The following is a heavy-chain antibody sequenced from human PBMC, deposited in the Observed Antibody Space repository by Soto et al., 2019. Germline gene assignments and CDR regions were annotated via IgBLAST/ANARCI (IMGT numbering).Heavy chain of an antibody. CDR1: GYTFTSYY. CDR3: ARILYDFWSGHDGEDYYYYYGMDV. CDR2: INPSGGST. Sequence: QVQLVQSGAEVKKPGASVKVSCKASGYTFTSYYMHWVRQAPGQGLEWMGIINPSGGSTSYAQKFKGRVNMTRDTSTSAVYVELRSLGCEDTAVYYCARILYDFWSGHDGEDYYYYYGMDVWGQGTTVTVSS. J-gene: IGHJ6*02. D-gene: IGHD3-3*01. V-gene: IGHV1-46*01.